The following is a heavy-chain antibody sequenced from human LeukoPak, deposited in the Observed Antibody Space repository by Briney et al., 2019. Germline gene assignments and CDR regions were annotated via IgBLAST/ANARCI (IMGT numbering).Heavy chain of an antibody. Sequence: SVKVSCKASGGTFSSYAISWVRQAPGQGLEWMAGFIPIIGTPNYAQKFQGRVTITADESTSTDYMELSSLRSEDTAVYYCARSHYYGSGSILYYFPYWGQGTLVTVSS. CDR3: ARSHYYGSGSILYYFPY. J-gene: IGHJ4*02. D-gene: IGHD3-10*01. CDR1: GGTFSSYA. CDR2: FIPIIGTP. V-gene: IGHV1-69*01.